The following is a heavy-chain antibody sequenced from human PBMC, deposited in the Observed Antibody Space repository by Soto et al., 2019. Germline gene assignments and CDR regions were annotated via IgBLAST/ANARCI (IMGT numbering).Heavy chain of an antibody. D-gene: IGHD3-22*01. V-gene: IGHV4-59*01. CDR3: ARDNYDSSGYLPFDY. CDR2: ISYSGHT. Sequence: SETLSLTCTVSGGSINNYYWSWIRQPPGKGLEWIAYISYSGHTHYSPSLESRATISVDTSKNQFSLKLSSVTAADTAVYYCARDNYDSSGYLPFDYWGQGTLVTVSS. CDR1: GGSINNYY. J-gene: IGHJ4*02.